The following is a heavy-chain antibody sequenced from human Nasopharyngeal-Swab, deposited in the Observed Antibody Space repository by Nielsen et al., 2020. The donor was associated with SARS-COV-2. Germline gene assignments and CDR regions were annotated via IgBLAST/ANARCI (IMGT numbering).Heavy chain of an antibody. J-gene: IGHJ4*02. V-gene: IGHV4-4*07. D-gene: IGHD6-13*01. Sequence: SETLSLTCTVSGGSISSYYWSWIRQPAGKGLEWIGRIYTSGSTNYIPSLKSRVTMSVDTSKNQFSLKLSSVTAADTAVYYCARDSSSWYPNAPFDYWGQGTLVTVSS. CDR2: IYTSGST. CDR3: ARDSSSWYPNAPFDY. CDR1: GGSISSYY.